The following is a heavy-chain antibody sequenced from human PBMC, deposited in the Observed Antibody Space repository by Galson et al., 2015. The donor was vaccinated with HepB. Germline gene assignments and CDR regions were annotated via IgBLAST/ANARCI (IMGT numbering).Heavy chain of an antibody. CDR1: GVTIPSYS. V-gene: IGHV3-48*01. J-gene: IGHJ6*02. CDR2: ISGGSTTR. CDR3: ARIPSSYDYYNMDV. D-gene: IGHD2-21*01. Sequence: SLRLSCAASGVTIPSYSMNWVRKAPGKGLEWVAYISGGSTTRYYADSVKGRFTISRDNAKNFLDLHMNSLRGEDTAVYYCARIPSSYDYYNMDVWGHGTTVTVSS.